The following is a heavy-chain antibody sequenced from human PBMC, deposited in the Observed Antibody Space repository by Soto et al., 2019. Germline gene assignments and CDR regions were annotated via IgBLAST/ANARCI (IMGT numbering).Heavy chain of an antibody. J-gene: IGHJ3*02. CDR2: INAGNGNT. CDR1: GYTFTSYA. CDR3: ARYSSGWDAFDI. D-gene: IGHD6-19*01. Sequence: ASVKVSCKASGYTFTSYAMHWVRQAPGQRLEWMGWINAGNGNTKYSQKFQGRATITRDTSASTAYMELSSLRSEDTAVYYCARYSSGWDAFDIWGQGTMVTVSS. V-gene: IGHV1-3*01.